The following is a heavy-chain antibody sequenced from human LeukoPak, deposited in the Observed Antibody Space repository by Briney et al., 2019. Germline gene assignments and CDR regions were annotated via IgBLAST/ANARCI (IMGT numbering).Heavy chain of an antibody. V-gene: IGHV4-34*01. J-gene: IGHJ4*02. CDR3: ARGLDTAMVKNFDY. D-gene: IGHD5-18*01. CDR1: GGSFSGYY. Sequence: PSETLSLTCAVYGGSFSGYYWSWIRQPPGKGLEWIGEINHSGSTNYNPSLKSRVTISVDTSKNQFSLKLSSVTAADTAVYYCARGLDTAMVKNFDYWGQGTLVTVSS. CDR2: INHSGST.